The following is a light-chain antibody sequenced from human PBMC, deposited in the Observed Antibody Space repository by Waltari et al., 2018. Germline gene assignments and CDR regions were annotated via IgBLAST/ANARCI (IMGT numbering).Light chain of an antibody. CDR3: SSYTTSSAPGV. CDR2: EVS. Sequence: QSALTQPASVSGSPGPSITFSCSGTDRAVGAYDFVSWYQQPPGKAPPLIIYEVSNRPSGISNRFSASKSGNTASLTISGLQAEDEADYYCSSYTTSSAPGVFGTGTRVTVL. V-gene: IGLV2-14*01. J-gene: IGLJ1*01. CDR1: DRAVGAYDF.